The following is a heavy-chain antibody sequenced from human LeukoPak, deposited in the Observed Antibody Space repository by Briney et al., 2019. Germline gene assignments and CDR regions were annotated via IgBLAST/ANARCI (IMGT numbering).Heavy chain of an antibody. CDR1: GFTFCRCG. D-gene: IGHD2/OR15-2a*01. V-gene: IGHV3-33*01. CDR2: IWYDGNNK. J-gene: IGHJ4*02. CDR3: ARDNIRGAYYLDY. Sequence: GGSLRLSRAASGFTFCRCGMHVVPQAPGEGLEWESIIWYDGNNKYYADSVKGRFTISRDNSKNTVYLQMDSLRAEDTAVYYCARDNIRGAYYLDYWGRGTRVTVSS.